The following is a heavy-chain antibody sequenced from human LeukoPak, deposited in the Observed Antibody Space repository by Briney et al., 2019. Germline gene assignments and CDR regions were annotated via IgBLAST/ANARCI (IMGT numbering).Heavy chain of an antibody. D-gene: IGHD6-13*01. Sequence: RGESLKISCKGSGYSFTSYWIGWVRQMPGKGLEWMGIIYPGDSDTRYSPSFQGQVTISADKSISTAYLQWSSLKASDTAMYYCARQGDSSSWYGAEYFQHWGQGTLVTVSS. CDR2: IYPGDSDT. CDR1: GYSFTSYW. V-gene: IGHV5-51*01. J-gene: IGHJ1*01. CDR3: ARQGDSSSWYGAEYFQH.